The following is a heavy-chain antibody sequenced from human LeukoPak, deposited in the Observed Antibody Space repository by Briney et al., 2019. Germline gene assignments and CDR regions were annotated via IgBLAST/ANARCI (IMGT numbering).Heavy chain of an antibody. D-gene: IGHD2-15*01. Sequence: SQTLSLTCAISGDSVSSNSAAWNWIRQSPSRGLEWLGRTYYRSKWYNDYAVSVKSRITINPDTSKNQFSLQLNSVTPEYTAVYYCARSSVVVVAATYDTYNWFDPWGQGTLVTVSS. CDR3: ARSSVVVVAATYDTYNWFDP. V-gene: IGHV6-1*01. J-gene: IGHJ5*02. CDR2: TYYRSKWYN. CDR1: GDSVSSNSAA.